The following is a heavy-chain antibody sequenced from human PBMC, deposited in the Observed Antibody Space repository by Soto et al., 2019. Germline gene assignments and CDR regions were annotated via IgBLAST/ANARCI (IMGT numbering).Heavy chain of an antibody. CDR1: GGTFSSYT. J-gene: IGHJ3*01. V-gene: IGHV1-69*08. D-gene: IGHD3-22*01. Sequence: QVQLVQSGAEVKKPGSSVKVSCKASGGTFSSYTISWVRQAPGQGLEWMGRIIPILGIANYAQKFQGRVTMTADKSTSTADMELSSVRSEDTAVYYRARDRGNYYDSSGYYYLDAFDLWGQGTMVTVSS. CDR3: ARDRGNYYDSSGYYYLDAFDL. CDR2: IIPILGIA.